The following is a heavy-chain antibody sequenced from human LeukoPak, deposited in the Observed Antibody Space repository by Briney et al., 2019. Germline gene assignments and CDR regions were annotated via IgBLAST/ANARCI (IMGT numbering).Heavy chain of an antibody. Sequence: SETLSLTCSVSDYSISSGYYWGWIRQPPGKGLEWIGYIYYSGSTNYNPSLKSRVTISVDTSKNQFSLKLSSVTAADTAVYYCARVDLWFGDRYHIKGAFDIWGQGTMVTVSS. D-gene: IGHD3-10*01. CDR1: DYSISSGYY. CDR3: ARVDLWFGDRYHIKGAFDI. V-gene: IGHV4-61*01. J-gene: IGHJ3*02. CDR2: IYYSGST.